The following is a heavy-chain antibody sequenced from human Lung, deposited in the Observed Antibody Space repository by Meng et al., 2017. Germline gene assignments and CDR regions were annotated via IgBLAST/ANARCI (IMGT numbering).Heavy chain of an antibody. CDR1: GFTLSSYA. J-gene: IGHJ4*02. CDR2: ISDSGGST. D-gene: IGHD6-19*01. Sequence: GGSLRLSCAASGFTLSSYAMSWARQAPGKGLEWVSSISDSGGSTNYADSVKGRFTISRDNSKNTLYLKMNSLRDEDTAVYYWAKDSQSSSGWWYDYWGQGTLVTVSS. CDR3: AKDSQSSSGWWYDY. V-gene: IGHV3-23*01.